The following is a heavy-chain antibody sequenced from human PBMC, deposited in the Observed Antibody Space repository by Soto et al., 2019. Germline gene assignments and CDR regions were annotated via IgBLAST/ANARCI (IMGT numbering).Heavy chain of an antibody. J-gene: IGHJ6*03. D-gene: IGHD3-9*01. CDR1: GGSFSGYY. V-gene: IGHV4-34*01. CDR3: ARACYTDWLEGSNYYYYMDV. CDR2: INHSGST. Sequence: PSETLSLTCAVYGGSFSGYYLSWIRQPPGKGLEWIGEINHSGSTNYNPSLKSRVTISVDTSKNQFSLKLSSVTAADTAVYYCARACYTDWLEGSNYYYYMDVWGKGTTVTVSS.